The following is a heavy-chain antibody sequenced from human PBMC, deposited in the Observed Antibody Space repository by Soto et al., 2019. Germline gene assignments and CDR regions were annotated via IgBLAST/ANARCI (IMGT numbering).Heavy chain of an antibody. CDR1: GYTFTSYG. Sequence: ASVKVSCKASGYTFTSYGISWVRQAPGQGLEWMGWISAYNGNTNYAQKLQGRVTMTTDTSTSTAYMELRSLRSDDTAVYYCAMVPGIAAAGRWFDPWGQGTRVTVSS. D-gene: IGHD6-13*01. CDR2: ISAYNGNT. V-gene: IGHV1-18*01. J-gene: IGHJ5*02. CDR3: AMVPGIAAAGRWFDP.